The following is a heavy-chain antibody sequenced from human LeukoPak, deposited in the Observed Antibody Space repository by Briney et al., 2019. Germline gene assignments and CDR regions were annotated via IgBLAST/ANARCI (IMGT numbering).Heavy chain of an antibody. J-gene: IGHJ3*02. CDR3: AKLSTYGGDYHDAFNM. CDR2: ISGRGGTT. Sequence: GGSLRLSCAASGFTFSSYAMSWVRQAPGKGLEWVSSISGRGGTTYYADSVKGRFTISRDNSKNTLYLQMNSLRAEDTAAYYCAKLSTYGGDYHDAFNMWGQGTMVTVSS. D-gene: IGHD4-23*01. V-gene: IGHV3-23*01. CDR1: GFTFSSYA.